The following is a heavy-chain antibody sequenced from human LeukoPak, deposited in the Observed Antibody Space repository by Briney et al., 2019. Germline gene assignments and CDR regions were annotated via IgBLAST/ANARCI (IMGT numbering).Heavy chain of an antibody. CDR2: ISAYNGNT. CDR3: ARDLHEGAGIAAAGTDYFDY. CDR1: GYTFTSYG. Sequence: GASVKVSCKASGYTFTSYGISWVRQAPGQGLEWMGWISAYNGNTNYAQKLQGRVTMTTDTSTSTAYMELRSLRSDDTAVYYCARDLHEGAGIAAAGTDYFDYWGQGTLVTVSS. V-gene: IGHV1-18*01. J-gene: IGHJ4*02. D-gene: IGHD6-13*01.